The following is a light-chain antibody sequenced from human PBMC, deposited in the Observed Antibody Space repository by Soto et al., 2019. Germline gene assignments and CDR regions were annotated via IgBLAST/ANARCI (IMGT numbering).Light chain of an antibody. CDR2: DAS. CDR1: QSASSL. Sequence: EIVFTPSPAAVSFSATKRSPFSSTSSQSASSLLAWYQQKPGQAPRLLIYDASNRATGIPARFSGSGSGTDFTLTISSLEPEDFAVYYCQHRFNWPFTFGPGTNVD. J-gene: IGKJ3*01. V-gene: IGKV3-11*01. CDR3: QHRFNWPFT.